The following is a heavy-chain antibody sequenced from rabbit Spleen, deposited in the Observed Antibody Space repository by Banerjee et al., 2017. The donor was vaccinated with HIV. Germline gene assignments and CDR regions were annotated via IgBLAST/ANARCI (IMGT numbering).Heavy chain of an antibody. Sequence: QSLEESGGDLVKPGASLTLTCKASGFSFSSGYWMCWVRQAPGKGLELIACIRTGSSNNIGYASWAKGRFTISKTSSTVDLKMTSLTAADTATYFCVRDLVDYDNLWGPGTLVTVS. CDR3: VRDLVDYDNL. D-gene: IGHD3-3*01. V-gene: IGHV1S40*01. CDR2: IRTGSSNNI. J-gene: IGHJ4*01. CDR1: GFSFSSGYW.